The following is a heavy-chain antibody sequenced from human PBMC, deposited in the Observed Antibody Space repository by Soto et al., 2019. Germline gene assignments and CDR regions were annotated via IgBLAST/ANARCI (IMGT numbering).Heavy chain of an antibody. CDR3: ARDSRDYGDYSNY. V-gene: IGHV3-30-3*01. D-gene: IGHD4-17*01. CDR2: ISYDGSNK. J-gene: IGHJ4*02. Sequence: QVQLVESGGGVVQPGRSLRLPCAASGFTISSYAMHWVRQAPGKGLEWVAVISYDGSNKYYADSVKGRFTISRDNSKNTLYLQMNSLRAEDTAVYYCARDSRDYGDYSNYWGQGTLVTVSS. CDR1: GFTISSYA.